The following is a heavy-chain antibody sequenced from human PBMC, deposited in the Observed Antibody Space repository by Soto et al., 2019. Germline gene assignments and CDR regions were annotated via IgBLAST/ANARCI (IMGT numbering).Heavy chain of an antibody. J-gene: IGHJ4*02. CDR2: ISGGGTGT. D-gene: IGHD3-22*01. V-gene: IGHV3-23*01. CDR3: AKGHYCDSFGNLVAYQAFVY. Sequence: GGSLRLSCAASGFTFTNYALHWVRQAPGKGLEWVSSISGGGTGTYPADAVKGRFTISSDKSRNTVYLQMSSLSAADTAVYYCAKGHYCDSFGNLVAYQAFVYWGQGNLVTVSS. CDR1: GFTFTNYA.